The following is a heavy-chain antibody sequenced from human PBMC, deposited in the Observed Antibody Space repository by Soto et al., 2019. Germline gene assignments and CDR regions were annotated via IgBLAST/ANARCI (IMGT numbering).Heavy chain of an antibody. J-gene: IGHJ6*02. V-gene: IGHV1-69*13. CDR1: VGTFSSYA. Sequence: SVKVSCKASVGTFSSYAISWVRQAPGQGLEWMGGIIPIFGTANYAQKFHSRVTITADQSTSTAYMELSSLRSEDTAVYYCARDLNYYGMDVWGQGTTVRVSS. CDR3: ARDLNYYGMDV. CDR2: IIPIFGTA.